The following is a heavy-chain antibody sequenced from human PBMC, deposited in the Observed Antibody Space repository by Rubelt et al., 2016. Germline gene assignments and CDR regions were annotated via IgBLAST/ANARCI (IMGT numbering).Heavy chain of an antibody. CDR1: GYSFTSYW. V-gene: IGHV5-51*01. Sequence: EVQLVQSGAEVKKPGESLKSSCKGSGYSFTSYWIGRVRQMPGKGLEWMGSIYPGDSDTRYSPSFQGQVTISADKSISTAYLQWGSLKASDTARYYCARRRENGDHSSFDYWGQGTLVTVSS. CDR3: ARRRENGDHSSFDY. D-gene: IGHD4-11*01. J-gene: IGHJ4*02. CDR2: IYPGDSDT.